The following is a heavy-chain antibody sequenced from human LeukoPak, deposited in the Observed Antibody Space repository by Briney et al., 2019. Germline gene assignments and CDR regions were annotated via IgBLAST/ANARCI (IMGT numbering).Heavy chain of an antibody. CDR3: ARHRLIGYCSSTSCNVNTFDI. CDR1: GGSISSYY. D-gene: IGHD2-2*03. Sequence: SETLSLTCTVSGGSISSYYWSWSRQPPRKRLERIGYISYSGSTNYNPSLKSRVTISVDTSKNQFYLKLSSVTAADTAVYYCARHRLIGYCSSTSCNVNTFDIWGQGTMVTVSS. V-gene: IGHV4-59*01. J-gene: IGHJ3*02. CDR2: ISYSGST.